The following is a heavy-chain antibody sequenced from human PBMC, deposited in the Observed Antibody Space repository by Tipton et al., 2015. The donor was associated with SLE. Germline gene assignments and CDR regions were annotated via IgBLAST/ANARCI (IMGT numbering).Heavy chain of an antibody. CDR2: IYYTGGT. CDR1: GGSISSHY. CDR3: ARGRVSGPVVAGVSPEYYYYMDV. V-gene: IGHV4-59*11. J-gene: IGHJ6*03. D-gene: IGHD2-15*01. Sequence: TLSLTCTVSGGSISSHYWSWIRQPPGKGLEWIGYIYYTGGTNYNLSLKSRVTISVDTSKKQFSLKMSAATAADTATYYCARGRVSGPVVAGVSPEYYYYMDVWGKGTTVTVSS.